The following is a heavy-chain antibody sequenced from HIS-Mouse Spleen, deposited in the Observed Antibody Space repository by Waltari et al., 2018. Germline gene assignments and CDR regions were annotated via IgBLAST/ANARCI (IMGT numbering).Heavy chain of an antibody. CDR1: GGSISSSSYY. Sequence: QLQLQESGPGLVKPSETLSLTCTVSGGSISSSSYYWGWIRQPPGKGLEWIGSIYYSGGTYYNPSLKRRVTRSVDTSKNQFALKLSSVTAADTAVYYCAREIPYSSSWYDWYFDLWGRGTLVTVSS. D-gene: IGHD6-13*01. CDR2: IYYSGGT. CDR3: AREIPYSSSWYDWYFDL. J-gene: IGHJ2*01. V-gene: IGHV4-39*07.